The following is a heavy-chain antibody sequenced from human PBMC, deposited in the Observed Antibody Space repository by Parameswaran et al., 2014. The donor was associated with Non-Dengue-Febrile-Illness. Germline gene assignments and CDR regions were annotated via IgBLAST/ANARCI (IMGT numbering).Heavy chain of an antibody. CDR2: ISGSGGST. J-gene: IGHJ3*02. Sequence: RWIRQPLGKGLEWVSAISGSGGSTYYADSVKGRFTISRDNSKNTLYLQMNSLRAEDTAVYYCAKELDIWGQGTMVTVSS. V-gene: IGHV3-23*01. CDR3: AKELDI.